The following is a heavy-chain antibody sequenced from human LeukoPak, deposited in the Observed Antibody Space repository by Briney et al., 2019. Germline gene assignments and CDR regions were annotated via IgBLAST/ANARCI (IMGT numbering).Heavy chain of an antibody. D-gene: IGHD6-13*01. CDR1: GYSFTSYW. V-gene: IGHV5-51*01. CDR3: ARSASGEAAAGPLLDY. J-gene: IGHJ4*02. CDR2: IYPGDSDT. Sequence: GESLKISCKGSGYSFTSYWIGWVRQMPGKGLEWMGIIYPGDSDTRYSPSFQGQVTISADKSISTAYLQWSSLKASDTAMYYCARSASGEAAAGPLLDYWGQGTLVTVSS.